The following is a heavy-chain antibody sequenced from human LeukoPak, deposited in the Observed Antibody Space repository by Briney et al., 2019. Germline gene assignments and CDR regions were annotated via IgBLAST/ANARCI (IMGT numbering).Heavy chain of an antibody. CDR3: ASQGSSAGYSSGCLDY. CDR2: INPNSGGT. Sequence: GASVKVSCKASGYTFTGYYMHWVRQAPGQGLEWMGWINPNSGGTNYAQKFQGRVTMTRDTSISTAYMELSRLRSDDTAVYYCASQGSSAGYSSGCLDYWGQGTLVTVSS. J-gene: IGHJ4*02. D-gene: IGHD6-19*01. CDR1: GYTFTGYY. V-gene: IGHV1-2*02.